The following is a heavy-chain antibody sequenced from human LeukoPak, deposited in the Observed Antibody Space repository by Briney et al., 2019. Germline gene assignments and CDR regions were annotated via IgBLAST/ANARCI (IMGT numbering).Heavy chain of an antibody. Sequence: PGGSLRLSCAASGFTFSSYSMNWVRQAPGKGLEWVSYISSSSSTIYYADSVKGRFTISRDNAKNSLCLQMNSLRDEDTAVYYCASTYGGNPTRPDYWGQGTLVTVSS. D-gene: IGHD4-17*01. CDR3: ASTYGGNPTRPDY. J-gene: IGHJ4*02. CDR1: GFTFSSYS. V-gene: IGHV3-48*02. CDR2: ISSSSSTI.